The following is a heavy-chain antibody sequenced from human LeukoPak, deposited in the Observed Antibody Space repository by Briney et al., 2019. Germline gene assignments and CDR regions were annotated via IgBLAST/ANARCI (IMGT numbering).Heavy chain of an antibody. CDR3: ARHVSSSWHIYGMDV. CDR2: IYYSGST. J-gene: IGHJ6*02. D-gene: IGHD6-13*01. CDR1: GGSISSYY. V-gene: IGHV4-59*08. Sequence: SETLSLTCTVSGGSISSYYWSWIRHPPGKGLEWIGYIYYSGSTNYNPSLKSRVTISVDTSKNQFSLKLSSVTAADTAVYYCARHVSSSWHIYGMDVWGQGTTVTVSS.